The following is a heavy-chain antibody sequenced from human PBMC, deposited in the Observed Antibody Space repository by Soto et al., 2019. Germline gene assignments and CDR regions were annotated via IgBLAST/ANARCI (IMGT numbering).Heavy chain of an antibody. D-gene: IGHD5-18*01. V-gene: IGHV1-18*01. Sequence: ASVKVSCKASGYTFTSYGISWVRQAPGQGLEWMGWISAYNGNTNYAQKLQGRVTMTTDTSTSTAYMELRSLRSDDPAVYYCARERDLGYSYGLDYYYYGMDVWGQGTTVTVSS. J-gene: IGHJ6*01. CDR1: GYTFTSYG. CDR3: ARERDLGYSYGLDYYYYGMDV. CDR2: ISAYNGNT.